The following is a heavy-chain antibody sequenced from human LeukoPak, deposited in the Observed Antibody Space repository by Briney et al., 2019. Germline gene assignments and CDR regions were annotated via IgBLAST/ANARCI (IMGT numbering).Heavy chain of an antibody. CDR3: AARPGEVAVPYDY. CDR1: GFTFSTYA. D-gene: IGHD2-15*01. V-gene: IGHV3-23*01. J-gene: IGHJ4*02. Sequence: GGSLRLSCAASGFTFSTYAMTWVRQALGKGLEWVSLISRGVDVTYYADSVKGRFTISRDSSKNTLYLQMHSLRAEDTAVYYCAARPGEVAVPYDYWGQGTLVTVSS. CDR2: ISRGVDVT.